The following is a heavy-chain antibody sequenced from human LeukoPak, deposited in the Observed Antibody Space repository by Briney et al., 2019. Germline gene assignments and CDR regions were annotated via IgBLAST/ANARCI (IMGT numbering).Heavy chain of an antibody. CDR2: IYYSGST. D-gene: IGHD3-16*01. Sequence: SETLSLTCTVSGGSISSYYWSWIRQPPGKGLEWIGYIYYSGSTNYNPSLKSRVTISVDTSKNQFSLKLSSVTAADTAVYYCARRGGFFDFWGQGTLVTVSS. V-gene: IGHV4-59*01. CDR1: GGSISSYY. J-gene: IGHJ4*02. CDR3: ARRGGFFDF.